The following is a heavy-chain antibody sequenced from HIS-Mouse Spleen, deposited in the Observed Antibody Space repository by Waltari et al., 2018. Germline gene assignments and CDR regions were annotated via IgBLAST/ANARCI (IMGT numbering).Heavy chain of an antibody. Sequence: QVQLVQSGAEVKKPGSSVKVSCKASGSTFSSYAIRWVRLAPGQGLEWMGGIIPIFGTANYAQKFQGRVTITADESTSTAYMELSSLRSEDTAVYYCARDSGSYSFWYFDLWGRGTLVTVSS. D-gene: IGHD1-26*01. CDR2: IIPIFGTA. CDR3: ARDSGSYSFWYFDL. V-gene: IGHV1-69*01. CDR1: GSTFSSYA. J-gene: IGHJ2*01.